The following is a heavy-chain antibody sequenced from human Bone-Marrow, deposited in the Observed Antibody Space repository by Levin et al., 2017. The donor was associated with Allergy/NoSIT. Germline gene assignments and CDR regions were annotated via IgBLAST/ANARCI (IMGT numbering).Heavy chain of an antibody. V-gene: IGHV3-49*03. J-gene: IGHJ4*02. CDR3: TRAVGYGRYIEY. D-gene: IGHD5-12*01. Sequence: SCRTSGFNFDDYDMSWFRQAPGKELEWVGFIRSKPYGGTTEYAASVKGRFTVSRDDSISIAYLQMNSLKTEDTAVYYCTRAVGYGRYIEYWGQGTLVTVSS. CDR1: GFNFDDYD. CDR2: IRSKPYGGTT.